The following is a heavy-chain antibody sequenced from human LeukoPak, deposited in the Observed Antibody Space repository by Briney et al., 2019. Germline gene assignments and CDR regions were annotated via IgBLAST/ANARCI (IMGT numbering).Heavy chain of an antibody. CDR1: GGSISSYY. D-gene: IGHD5-18*01. V-gene: IGHV4-59*01. CDR3: ARGVGYSYGYAPFDY. J-gene: IGHJ4*02. Sequence: SETLSLTCTVSGGSISSYYWSWIRQPPGKGLEWIGYIYYSGSTNYNPPLKSRVTISVDTSKNQFPLKLSSVTAADTAVYYCARGVGYSYGYAPFDYWGQGTLVTVSS. CDR2: IYYSGST.